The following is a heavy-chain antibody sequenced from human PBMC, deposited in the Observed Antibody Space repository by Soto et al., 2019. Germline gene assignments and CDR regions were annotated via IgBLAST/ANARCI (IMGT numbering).Heavy chain of an antibody. CDR1: GFTFSSYA. CDR2: ISGSGGST. J-gene: IGHJ3*02. Sequence: PGGSLRLSCAASGFTFSSYAMSWVRQAPGKGLEWVSAISGSGGSTYYADSVKGRFTISRDNSKNSLYLQMNSLRAEDTAVYYCARDMLPFSEYSSGWGEYAFDIWGQGTTVTVSS. V-gene: IGHV3-23*01. D-gene: IGHD6-19*01. CDR3: ARDMLPFSEYSSGWGEYAFDI.